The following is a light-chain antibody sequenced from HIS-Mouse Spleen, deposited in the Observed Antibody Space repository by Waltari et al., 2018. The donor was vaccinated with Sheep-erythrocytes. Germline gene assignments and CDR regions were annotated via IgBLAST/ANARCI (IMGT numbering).Light chain of an antibody. Sequence: QSALTQPRSVSGSPGQSVPISCTGTSSDVGGYNYVSWNQQNPAKAPKLMIDDVSKRPSGFTDRFSGSKSGNTASLTISGLQAEDEADYYCCSYAGSYNHVFATGTKVTVL. CDR1: SSDVGGYNY. CDR2: DVS. V-gene: IGLV2-11*01. J-gene: IGLJ1*01. CDR3: CSYAGSYNHV.